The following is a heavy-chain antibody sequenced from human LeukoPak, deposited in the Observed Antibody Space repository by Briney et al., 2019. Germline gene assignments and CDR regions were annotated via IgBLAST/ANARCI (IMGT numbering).Heavy chain of an antibody. J-gene: IGHJ5*02. Sequence: GGSLRLSCAASGFTFSSYVMSWVRQAPGKGLEWVSGISDSGDRTYYGDSAKGRFTISRDNSKNTLYLQMNSLRAEDTAVYYCAKGGYGSGSYYTNWFDPWGQGTLVTVSS. D-gene: IGHD3-10*01. CDR2: ISDSGDRT. V-gene: IGHV3-23*01. CDR1: GFTFSSYV. CDR3: AKGGYGSGSYYTNWFDP.